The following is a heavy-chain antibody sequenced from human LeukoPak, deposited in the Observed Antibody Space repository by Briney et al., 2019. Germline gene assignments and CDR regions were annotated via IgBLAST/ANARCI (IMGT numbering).Heavy chain of an antibody. CDR1: GYSISSGYY. J-gene: IGHJ4*02. CDR3: ASHIEYSSSPGY. D-gene: IGHD6-6*01. Sequence: SETLSLTCTVSGYSISSGYYWGWIRQPPGKGLEWIGSIYHSGSTYYNPSLKSRVTISVDTSKNQSSLKLSSVTAADTAVYYCASHIEYSSSPGYWGQGTLVTVSS. V-gene: IGHV4-38-2*02. CDR2: IYHSGST.